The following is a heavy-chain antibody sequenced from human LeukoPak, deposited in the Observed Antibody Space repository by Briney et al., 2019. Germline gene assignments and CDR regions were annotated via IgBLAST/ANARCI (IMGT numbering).Heavy chain of an antibody. CDR2: IYHSGST. CDR1: GYSISSGYY. J-gene: IGHJ4*02. Sequence: SETLSLTCAVSGYSISSGYYWGWIRQPPGKGLEWIGSIYHSGSTYYNPSLKSRVTISVDTSKNQFSLKLSSVTAADTAVYYCARDPIDYYDSSGPSRKPYFDYWGQGTLLTVSS. D-gene: IGHD3-22*01. CDR3: ARDPIDYYDSSGPSRKPYFDY. V-gene: IGHV4-38-2*02.